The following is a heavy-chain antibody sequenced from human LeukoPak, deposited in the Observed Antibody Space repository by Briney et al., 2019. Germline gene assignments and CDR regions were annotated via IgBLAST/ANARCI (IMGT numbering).Heavy chain of an antibody. CDR2: VSSDGSNK. J-gene: IGHJ6*03. Sequence: GSLRLSCAASGFTFSRHAMHWVRQAPGKGLEWVAVVSSDGSNKYYAESVKGRFTISRDNSKNTLYLQMNSLRAVDTAVYSCARDFGNDYYYYMDVWGKGTTVIVSS. CDR3: ARDFGNDYYYYMDV. V-gene: IGHV3-30-3*01. D-gene: IGHD4-23*01. CDR1: GFTFSRHA.